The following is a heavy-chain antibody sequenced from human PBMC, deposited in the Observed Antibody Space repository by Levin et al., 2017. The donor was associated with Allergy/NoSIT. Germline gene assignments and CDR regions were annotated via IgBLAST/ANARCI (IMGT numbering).Heavy chain of an antibody. CDR1: GFTVSSNY. D-gene: IGHD6-6*01. CDR2: IYSGGST. V-gene: IGHV3-53*01. J-gene: IGHJ6*02. CDR3: AREDSSSYYGMDV. Sequence: LSLTCAASGFTVSSNYMSWVRQAPGKGLEWVSVIYSGGSTYYADSVKGRFTISRDNSKNTLYLQMNSLRAEDTAVYYCAREDSSSYYGMDVWGQGTTVTVSS.